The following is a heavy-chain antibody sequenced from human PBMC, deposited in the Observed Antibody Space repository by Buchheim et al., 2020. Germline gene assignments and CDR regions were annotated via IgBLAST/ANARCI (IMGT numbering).Heavy chain of an antibody. V-gene: IGHV3-23*01. CDR3: AKDTLWFGELWSYFDY. Sequence: EVQLLESGGGLVQPGGSLRLSCAASGFTFSSYAMSWVRQAPGKGLEWVSAIRGSGGSTYYADSVKGRFTISSDNSKNTLYLQMNSLRAEDTAVYYCAKDTLWFGELWSYFDYWGQGTL. D-gene: IGHD3-10*01. J-gene: IGHJ4*02. CDR1: GFTFSSYA. CDR2: IRGSGGST.